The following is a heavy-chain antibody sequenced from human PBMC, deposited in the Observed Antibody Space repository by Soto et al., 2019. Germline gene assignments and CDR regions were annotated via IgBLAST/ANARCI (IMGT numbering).Heavy chain of an antibody. V-gene: IGHV3-21*06. CDR3: AREDSLIIPAVSDF. CDR2: ISKSDYT. CDR1: GFAFNNYG. Sequence: GGSLRLSCTVSGFAFNNYGINWVRQAPGKGLEWVSSISKSDYTYYSDSVKGRFTISRDNAKNSVSLQMNTLRVEDTAVYYCAREDSLIIPAVSDFWGPGTLVTVSS. J-gene: IGHJ4*02. D-gene: IGHD2-2*01.